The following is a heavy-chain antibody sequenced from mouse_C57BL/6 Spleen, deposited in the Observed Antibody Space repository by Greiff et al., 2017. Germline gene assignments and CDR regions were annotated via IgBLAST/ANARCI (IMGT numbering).Heavy chain of an antibody. CDR3: TRSDGSSYGAMDY. J-gene: IGHJ4*01. D-gene: IGHD1-1*01. CDR1: GYTFTSYW. Sequence: EVKVVESGTVLARPGASVKMSCKTSGYTFTSYWMHWVKQRPGQGLEWIGAIYPGNSDTSYNQKFKGKAKLTAVTSASTAYMELSSLTNEDSAVYYCTRSDGSSYGAMDYWGQGTSVTVSS. V-gene: IGHV1-5*01. CDR2: IYPGNSDT.